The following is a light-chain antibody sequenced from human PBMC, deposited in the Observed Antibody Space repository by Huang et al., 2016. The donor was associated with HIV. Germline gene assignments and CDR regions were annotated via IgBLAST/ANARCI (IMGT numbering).Light chain of an antibody. CDR1: QNVGTY. V-gene: IGKV1-39*01. CDR2: SAS. J-gene: IGKJ5*01. Sequence: IQMTQSPTSLSASVGDRVSISCRTSQNVGTYLNWYQQKPGKAPKLWISSASTLHSGVPSRFSGGGSGTVFTLTIRGLQFDDFATYFCQQSYGALSSFGPGTRL. CDR3: QQSYGALSS.